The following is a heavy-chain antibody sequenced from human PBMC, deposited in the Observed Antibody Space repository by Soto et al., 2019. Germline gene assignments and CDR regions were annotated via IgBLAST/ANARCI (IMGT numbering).Heavy chain of an antibody. Sequence: EVQLVESGGGLVQPGGSLRLSCAASGFTFSSYDMHWVRQATGKGLEWVSGIGTAGDTYSPGSVKGRFTISRENARNSLYVQMNSRRAGDTAVYYCARGGRMFAFDIWGQGTMVTVSS. CDR3: ARGGRMFAFDI. CDR1: GFTFSSYD. CDR2: IGTAGDT. V-gene: IGHV3-13*04. D-gene: IGHD1-26*01. J-gene: IGHJ3*02.